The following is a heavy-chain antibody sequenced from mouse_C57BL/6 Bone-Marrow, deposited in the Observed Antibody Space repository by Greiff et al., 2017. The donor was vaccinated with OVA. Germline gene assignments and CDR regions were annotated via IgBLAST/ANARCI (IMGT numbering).Heavy chain of an antibody. CDR1: GYTFTSYW. CDR3: ARGGGALFDY. D-gene: IGHD1-1*02. Sequence: QVQLQQPGAELVMPGASVKLSCKASGYTFTSYWMHWVKQRPGQGLEWIGEIDPSDSYTNYNQKFKGKSTLTVDKSSSTAYMQLSSLPSEDCAVYYCARGGGALFDYWGQGTTLTVSS. CDR2: IDPSDSYT. V-gene: IGHV1-69*01. J-gene: IGHJ2*01.